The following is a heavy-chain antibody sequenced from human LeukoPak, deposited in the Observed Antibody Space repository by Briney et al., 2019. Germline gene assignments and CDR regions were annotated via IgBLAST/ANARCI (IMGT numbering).Heavy chain of an antibody. J-gene: IGHJ6*03. CDR1: GGSISSYY. Sequence: SETLSLTCTVSGGSISSYYWSWIRQPAGKGLEWIGRIYTSGSTNYNPSLKSRVTMSVDTSKNQFSLKLSSVTAADTAVYYCARSLGYCSSTSCYTSWYYMDVWGKGTTVTVSS. D-gene: IGHD2-2*02. CDR3: ARSLGYCSSTSCYTSWYYMDV. CDR2: IYTSGST. V-gene: IGHV4-4*07.